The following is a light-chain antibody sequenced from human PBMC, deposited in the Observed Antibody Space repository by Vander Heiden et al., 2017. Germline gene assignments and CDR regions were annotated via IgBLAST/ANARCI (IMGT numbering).Light chain of an antibody. Sequence: QSVLTQSPSESGTSGQRVTISCSGSSSNIAKSTVNWYQQVPGSAPKLLIYSYNLRPSGVPDRFSASKSGTSASLAIAGLRSDDEADYYCAAWDDSLNAVVVGGGTKVTVL. CDR3: AAWDDSLNAVV. CDR2: SYN. CDR1: SSNIAKST. J-gene: IGLJ2*01. V-gene: IGLV1-44*01.